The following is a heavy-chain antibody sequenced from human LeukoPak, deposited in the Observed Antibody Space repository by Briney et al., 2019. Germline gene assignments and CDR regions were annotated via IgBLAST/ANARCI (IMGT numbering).Heavy chain of an antibody. CDR1: GGTFSSYA. CDR3: GISRSNIVVVVAATDAFDI. D-gene: IGHD2-15*01. J-gene: IGHJ3*02. Sequence: GASVKVSRKASGGTFSSYAISWVRQAPGQGLEWMGRIIPILGIANYAQKFQGRVTITADKSTSTAYMELSSLRSEDTAVYYCGISRSNIVVVVAATDAFDIWGQGTMVTVSS. CDR2: IIPILGIA. V-gene: IGHV1-69*04.